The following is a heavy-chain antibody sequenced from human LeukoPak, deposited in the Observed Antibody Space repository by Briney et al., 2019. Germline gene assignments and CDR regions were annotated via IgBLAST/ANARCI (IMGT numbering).Heavy chain of an antibody. Sequence: GGSLRLSCAASGFTFSSYEMNWVRQAPGKGLEWVSYISSSGSTIYYADSVKGRFTISRDNAKNSLYLQMNSLRAEDTAVYYCAGPLGYFDWLSYYWGQGTLVTVSS. V-gene: IGHV3-48*03. CDR2: ISSSGSTI. CDR3: AGPLGYFDWLSYY. J-gene: IGHJ4*02. D-gene: IGHD3-9*01. CDR1: GFTFSSYE.